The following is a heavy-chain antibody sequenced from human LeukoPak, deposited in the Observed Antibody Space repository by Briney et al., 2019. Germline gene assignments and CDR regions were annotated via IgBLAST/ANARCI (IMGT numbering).Heavy chain of an antibody. CDR2: IGGGGGRT. D-gene: IGHD3-22*01. CDR1: ELTLSGNA. V-gene: IGHV3-23*01. Sequence: GGSLRPSGEAPELTLSGNAMRWFRKAPGRGLEWVSAIGGGGGRTYYADSVKGRFTISRDNSKNTLYLQMNSLRAEDTAVYYCAKALLPTFYYDSSGYFSFDYWGQGTLATVSS. CDR3: AKALLPTFYYDSSGYFSFDY. J-gene: IGHJ4*02.